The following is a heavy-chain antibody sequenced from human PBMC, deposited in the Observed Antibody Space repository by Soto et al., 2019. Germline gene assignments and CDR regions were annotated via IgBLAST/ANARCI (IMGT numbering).Heavy chain of an antibody. CDR2: IRSKAYGGTT. V-gene: IGHV3-49*03. CDR3: TVAIVVVVAATQGWFDP. CDR1: GFTFGDYA. Sequence: PGGALRLSCTASGFTFGDYAMSWLRQAPGKGLEWVGFIRSKAYGGTTEYAASVKGRFTISRDDSKSIAYLQMNSLKTEDTAVYYCTVAIVVVVAATQGWFDPWGQGTLVTVSS. J-gene: IGHJ5*02. D-gene: IGHD2-15*01.